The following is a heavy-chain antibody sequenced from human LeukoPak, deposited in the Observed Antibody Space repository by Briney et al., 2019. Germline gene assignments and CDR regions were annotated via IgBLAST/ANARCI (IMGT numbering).Heavy chain of an antibody. Sequence: GGSLRLSCAASGFTFSSYAMSWVRQAPGKGLEWVSTISGSGGVTYYPDSVRGRFTISRDNSKNTLHLQMDSLRAEDTAIYYCAKWPEGATPKFHYWGQGTLVTFSS. CDR1: GFTFSSYA. CDR3: AKWPEGATPKFHY. V-gene: IGHV3-23*01. D-gene: IGHD1-26*01. J-gene: IGHJ4*02. CDR2: ISGSGGVT.